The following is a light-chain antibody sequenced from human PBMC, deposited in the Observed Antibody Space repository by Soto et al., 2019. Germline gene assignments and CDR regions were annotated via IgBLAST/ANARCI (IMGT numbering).Light chain of an antibody. V-gene: IGLV1-51*01. CDR3: GSWDSSLSAYV. CDR2: ADN. CDR1: SSNIGGNS. Sequence: VLTQPPSVSAAPGQKVTISCSGSSSNIGGNSVSWYQQLPGTAPKLLIYADNKRPSGIPDRFSGSKSGTSATLGITGFQTGDEADYYCGSWDSSLSAYVFGTGTKVTVL. J-gene: IGLJ1*01.